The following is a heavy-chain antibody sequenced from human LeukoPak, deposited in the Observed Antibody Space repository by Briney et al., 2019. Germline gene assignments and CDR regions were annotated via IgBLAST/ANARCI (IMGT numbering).Heavy chain of an antibody. Sequence: GGSLRLSCAASGFTFSSYAMSWVRQAPGKGLEWVSAISGSGGSTYYADSVKGRFTISRDNSKNTLYLQMNSLRAEDTAVYYCAKDPFRQSVLVDSSVDYWGQGTLVTVSS. J-gene: IGHJ4*02. CDR1: GFTFSSYA. D-gene: IGHD2-8*02. V-gene: IGHV3-23*01. CDR2: ISGSGGST. CDR3: AKDPFRQSVLVDSSVDY.